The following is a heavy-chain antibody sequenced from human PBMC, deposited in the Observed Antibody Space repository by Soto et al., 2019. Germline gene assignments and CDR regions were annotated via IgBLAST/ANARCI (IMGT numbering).Heavy chain of an antibody. CDR1: GFPFGDYV. D-gene: IGHD4-17*01. CDR3: SRAPRGRGYGRIFDH. J-gene: IGHJ4*02. V-gene: IGHV3-49*03. CDR2: IRSKSYGGTV. Sequence: PGGSLRLSCTASGFPFGDYVMSWFRQAPGRGLDWIGFIRSKSYGGTVEYAASVKDRFSISRDDSKSVAYLQMNSLETEDTGVYYRSRAPRGRGYGRIFDHWGQGTLVTVSS.